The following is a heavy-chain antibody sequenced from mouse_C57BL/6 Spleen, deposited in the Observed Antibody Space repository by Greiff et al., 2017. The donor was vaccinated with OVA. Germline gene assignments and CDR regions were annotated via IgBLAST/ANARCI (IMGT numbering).Heavy chain of an antibody. V-gene: IGHV5-16*01. CDR1: GFTFRDYY. CDR3: ARDLYYGNYWYFDV. J-gene: IGHJ1*03. CDR2: INYDGSST. D-gene: IGHD2-1*01. Sequence: EVKLMESEGGLVQPGSSMTLSCTASGFTFRDYYMAWVRQVPEKGLEWVANINYDGSSTYYLDSLKSRFIISRDNAKNILYLQMSSLKSEDTATYYRARDLYYGNYWYFDVWGTGTTVTVSS.